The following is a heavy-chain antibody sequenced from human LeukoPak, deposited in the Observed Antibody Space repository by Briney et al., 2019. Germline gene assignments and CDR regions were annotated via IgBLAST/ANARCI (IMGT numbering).Heavy chain of an antibody. Sequence: PSQTLSLTCTVSGGSISSGSYYWSWIRQPPGKGLEWIGYIYYSGSTNYNPSLKSRVTISVDTSKNQFSLKLSSVTAADTAVYYCASRSGNWNYWFDPWGQGTLVTVSS. CDR1: GGSISSGSYY. CDR2: IYYSGST. D-gene: IGHD1-7*01. CDR3: ASRSGNWNYWFDP. J-gene: IGHJ5*02. V-gene: IGHV4-61*01.